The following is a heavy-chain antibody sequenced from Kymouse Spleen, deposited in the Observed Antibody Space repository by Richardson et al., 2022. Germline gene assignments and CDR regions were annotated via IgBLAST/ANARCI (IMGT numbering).Heavy chain of an antibody. CDR3: ARHGGGWYKAFDI. CDR1: GGSISSSSYY. V-gene: IGHV4-39*01. J-gene: IGHJ3*02. Sequence: QLQLQESGPGLVKPSETLSLTCTVSGGSISSSSYYWGWIRQPPGKGLEWIGSIYYSGSTYYNPSLKSRVTISVDTSKNQFSLKLSSVTAADTAVYYCARHGGGWYKAFDIWGQGTMVTVSS. D-gene: IGHD6-19*01. CDR2: IYYSGST.